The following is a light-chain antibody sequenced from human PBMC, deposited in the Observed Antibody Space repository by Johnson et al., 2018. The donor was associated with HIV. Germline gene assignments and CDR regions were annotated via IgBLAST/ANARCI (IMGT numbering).Light chain of an antibody. Sequence: QSVLTQPPSVSAAPGQKVTISCSGSSSNIGNNYVSWYQQLPGTAPKLLIYDNNERPSGIPDRFSGSKSGTSATLGITGLQTGDEADYYCGTWDNGLFTYVFGTGTKATVL. CDR3: GTWDNGLFTYV. J-gene: IGLJ1*01. CDR2: DNN. V-gene: IGLV1-51*01. CDR1: SSNIGNNY.